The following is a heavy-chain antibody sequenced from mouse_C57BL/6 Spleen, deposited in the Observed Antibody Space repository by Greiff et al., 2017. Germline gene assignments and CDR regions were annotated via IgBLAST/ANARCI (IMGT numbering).Heavy chain of an antibody. D-gene: IGHD2-4*01. J-gene: IGHJ3*01. CDR3: ARRRDYDGAWFAY. CDR1: GYTFTDYY. V-gene: IGHV1-19*01. Sequence: VQLQQSGPVLVKPGASVKMSCKASGYTFTDYYMNWVKQSHGKSLEWIGVINPYNGGTSYNQKFKGKATLTVDKSSSTAYMELNSLTSEDSAVYYCARRRDYDGAWFAYWGQGTLVTVSA. CDR2: INPYNGGT.